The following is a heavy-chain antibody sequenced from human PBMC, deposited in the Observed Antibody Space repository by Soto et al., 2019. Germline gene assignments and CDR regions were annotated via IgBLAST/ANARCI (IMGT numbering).Heavy chain of an antibody. Sequence: ASVKVSCKASGYTFTSYGISWARQAPGQGLEWMGWISAYNGNTNYAQKLQGRVTMTTDTSTSTAYMELRSLRSDDTAVYYCARADFWSEYYYYGMDVWGQGTTVTVSS. J-gene: IGHJ6*02. CDR1: GYTFTSYG. CDR2: ISAYNGNT. CDR3: ARADFWSEYYYYGMDV. D-gene: IGHD3-3*01. V-gene: IGHV1-18*04.